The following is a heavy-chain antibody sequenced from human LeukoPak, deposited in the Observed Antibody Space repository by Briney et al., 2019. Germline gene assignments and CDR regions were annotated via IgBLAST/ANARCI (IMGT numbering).Heavy chain of an antibody. CDR2: ISDSGGST. CDR1: GFTFSSYA. Sequence: GGSLRLSCAASGFTFSSYAMSWVRQAPGKGLEWVSSISDSGGSTYYADSVKGRFTISRDKPKNTLYLQMNRLRAEDTAVYYCAKGASSGYYTLEYWGQGTLVTVSS. CDR3: AKGASSGYYTLEY. J-gene: IGHJ4*02. D-gene: IGHD3-22*01. V-gene: IGHV3-23*01.